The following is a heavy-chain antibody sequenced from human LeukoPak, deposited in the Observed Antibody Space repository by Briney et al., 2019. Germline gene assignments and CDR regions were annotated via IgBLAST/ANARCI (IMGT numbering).Heavy chain of an antibody. V-gene: IGHV4-4*07. J-gene: IGHJ6*03. CDR1: GGSISSYY. D-gene: IGHD4-17*01. Sequence: SETLSLTCTASGGSISSYYWSWIRQPAGRGLEWIGRIYTSGSTNYNPSLKSRVTMSVDTSKNQFSLKLSSVTAADTAVYYCARVIRSTTEYYYYMDVWGKGTTVTVSS. CDR2: IYTSGST. CDR3: ARVIRSTTEYYYYMDV.